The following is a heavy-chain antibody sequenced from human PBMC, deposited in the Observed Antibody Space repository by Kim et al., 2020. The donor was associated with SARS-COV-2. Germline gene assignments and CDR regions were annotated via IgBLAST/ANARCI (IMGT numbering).Heavy chain of an antibody. CDR2: ISGSGGST. CDR1: GFTFSSYA. Sequence: GGSLRLSCAASGFTFSSYAMSWVRQAPGKGLEWVSAISGSGGSTYYADSVKGRFTISRDNSKNTLYLQMNSLRADDTAVYYCAKDGRAVAGTPPGPAPNWFDPWGQGTLVTVSS. D-gene: IGHD6-19*01. CDR3: AKDGRAVAGTPPGPAPNWFDP. V-gene: IGHV3-23*01. J-gene: IGHJ5*02.